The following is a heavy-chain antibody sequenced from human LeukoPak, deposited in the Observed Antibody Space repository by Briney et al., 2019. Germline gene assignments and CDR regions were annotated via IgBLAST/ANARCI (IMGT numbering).Heavy chain of an antibody. Sequence: GGSLRLSCSASGFTFSSYAMHWVRQAPGKGLEYVSAISSNGGSTYYADSVKGRFTISRDNSKNTLHLQMSSLRAEDTAVYYCVKVMGYCSGGSWCAFDIWGQGTMVTVSS. CDR2: ISSNGGST. CDR3: VKVMGYCSGGSWCAFDI. J-gene: IGHJ3*02. D-gene: IGHD2-15*01. V-gene: IGHV3-64D*09. CDR1: GFTFSSYA.